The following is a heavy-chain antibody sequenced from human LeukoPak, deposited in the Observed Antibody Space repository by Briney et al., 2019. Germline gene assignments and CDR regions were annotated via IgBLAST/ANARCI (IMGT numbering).Heavy chain of an antibody. CDR1: GGSISSGSYY. CDR3: ASYLRGEAFDI. V-gene: IGHV4-61*02. J-gene: IGHJ3*02. Sequence: SQTLSLTCTVSGGSISSGSYYWSWIRQPAGKGLEWIGRIYTSGSTNYNPSLKSRATISVDTSKNQFSLKLSSVTAADTAVYYCASYLRGEAFDIWGQGTMVTVSS. CDR2: IYTSGST. D-gene: IGHD3-16*01.